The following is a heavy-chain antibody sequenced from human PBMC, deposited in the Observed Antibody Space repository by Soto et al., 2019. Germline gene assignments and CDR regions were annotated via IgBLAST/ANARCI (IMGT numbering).Heavy chain of an antibody. CDR3: ARVRLSIAVNDALDV. D-gene: IGHD3-3*02. CDR1: GFSFSDYV. CDR2: MTYDGATE. Sequence: VHLVESGGGVVQPGRSLRLSCAASGFSFSDYVIHWVRQAAGKGLEWVASMTYDGATEYYADAVKGRFTMSRDNSKRTLSLQMTSLRPEDTAVYYCARVRLSIAVNDALDVWGQGTTVTVSS. V-gene: IGHV3-30*14. J-gene: IGHJ3*01.